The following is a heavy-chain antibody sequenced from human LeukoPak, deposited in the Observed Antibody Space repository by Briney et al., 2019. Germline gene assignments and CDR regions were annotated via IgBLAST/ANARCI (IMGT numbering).Heavy chain of an antibody. Sequence: GGSLRLSCAASGFTFSSYAMNWVRQAPGKGLEWVAVISYDGSNKYYADSVKGRFTISRDNSKNTLYLQMNSLRAEDTAVYYCAKFGSDDSSGYYDYFQHWGQGTLVTVSS. J-gene: IGHJ1*01. CDR1: GFTFSSYA. CDR2: ISYDGSNK. V-gene: IGHV3-30*18. CDR3: AKFGSDDSSGYYDYFQH. D-gene: IGHD3-22*01.